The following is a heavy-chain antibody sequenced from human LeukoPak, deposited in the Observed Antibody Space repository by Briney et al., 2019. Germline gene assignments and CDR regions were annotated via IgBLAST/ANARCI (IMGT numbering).Heavy chain of an antibody. CDR3: ASWEYCSSTSCYLTYDY. D-gene: IGHD2-2*01. CDR1: GYTFTSYG. Sequence: ASVKVSRKASGYTFTSYGISWVRQAPGQGLEWMGWISAYNGNTNYAQKLQGRVTMTTDTSTSTAYMELRSLRSDDTAVYYCASWEYCSSTSCYLTYDYWGQGTLVTVSS. CDR2: ISAYNGNT. V-gene: IGHV1-18*01. J-gene: IGHJ4*02.